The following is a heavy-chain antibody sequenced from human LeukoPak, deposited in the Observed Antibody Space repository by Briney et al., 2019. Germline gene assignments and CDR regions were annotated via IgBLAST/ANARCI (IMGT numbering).Heavy chain of an antibody. J-gene: IGHJ4*02. CDR1: GGSISSYY. CDR2: IYYTGTT. D-gene: IGHD4-23*01. V-gene: IGHV4-59*08. Sequence: PSETLSLTCTVSGGSISSYYWSWLRQPPGKGLEWIGYIYYTGTTNYNPSLKSRVTLSVDSSKNHFSLNLYSVTAADTAVYYCARHTSYGGNSAFGDWGQGTLVTVSS. CDR3: ARHTSYGGNSAFGD.